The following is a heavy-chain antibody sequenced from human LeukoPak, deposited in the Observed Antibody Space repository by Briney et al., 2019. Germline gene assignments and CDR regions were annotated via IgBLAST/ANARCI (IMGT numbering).Heavy chain of an antibody. CDR3: AKSNGYGLIDI. Sequence: ETLSLTCAVYGGSFSGYYWSWIRQPPGKGLEWIGEINHSGSTNYNPSLKSRVTISLDTSRNQFSLKLNSVTAADTAVYYCAKSNGYGLIDIWGQGTMVTVSS. V-gene: IGHV4-34*01. CDR1: GGSFSGYY. CDR2: INHSGST. J-gene: IGHJ3*02. D-gene: IGHD3-22*01.